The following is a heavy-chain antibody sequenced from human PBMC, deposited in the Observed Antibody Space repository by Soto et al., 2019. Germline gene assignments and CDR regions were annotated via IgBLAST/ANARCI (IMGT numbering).Heavy chain of an antibody. CDR3: ARSSKNYYDSSGYYYP. J-gene: IGHJ5*02. CDR1: GFIFSTYA. Sequence: PGGSLRLSCAVSGFIFSTYAMNWIRQAPGKGLEWISFISDSGTFTYYADSVKGRFTVSRDNAKNSLFLQMNSLSVDYTAVYYCARSSKNYYDSSGYYYPWGQGTLVTLSS. D-gene: IGHD3-22*01. V-gene: IGHV3-11*01. CDR2: ISDSGTFT.